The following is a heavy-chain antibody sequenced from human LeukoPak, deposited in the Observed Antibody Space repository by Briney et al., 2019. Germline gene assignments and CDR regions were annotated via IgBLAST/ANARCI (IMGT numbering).Heavy chain of an antibody. CDR1: GGSITTYD. CDR3: ARAQLNLLVDFGMDV. Sequence: SETLSLTCTVSGGSITTYDWTWIRQPPGKGLEWIGYINYSGSTNYNPSLKSRVTISVDTSKNQFSLKLSSVTAADTAVYYCARAQLNLLVDFGMDVWGQGTTVTVSS. J-gene: IGHJ6*02. V-gene: IGHV4-59*01. CDR2: INYSGST. D-gene: IGHD1-1*01.